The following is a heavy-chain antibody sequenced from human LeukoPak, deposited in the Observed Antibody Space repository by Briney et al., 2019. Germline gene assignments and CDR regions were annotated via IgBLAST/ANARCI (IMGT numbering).Heavy chain of an antibody. D-gene: IGHD3-10*01. Sequence: ASVKVSCKASGYTFTGYYMHWVRQAPGQGLEWMGWINPNSGGTNYAQKFQGRVTMTRNTSISTAYMELSSLRSEDTAVYYCARGRNLWFGELPFPHYFDYWGQGTLVTVSS. CDR3: ARGRNLWFGELPFPHYFDY. CDR1: GYTFTGYY. CDR2: INPNSGGT. V-gene: IGHV1-2*02. J-gene: IGHJ4*02.